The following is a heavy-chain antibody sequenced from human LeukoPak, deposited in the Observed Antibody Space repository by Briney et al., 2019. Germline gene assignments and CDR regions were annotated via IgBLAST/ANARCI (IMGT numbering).Heavy chain of an antibody. CDR3: AREKVVETSIDAFDI. J-gene: IGHJ3*02. Sequence: SETLSLTCTVSGGSISSYYWSWIRQTPGKGLEWIRYIYYSGSTNYNPSLKSRVTISVDTSKNQFSLKLSSVTAADTAVYYCAREKVVETSIDAFDIWGQGTMVTVSS. CDR1: GGSISSYY. V-gene: IGHV4-59*01. CDR2: IYYSGST. D-gene: IGHD2-15*01.